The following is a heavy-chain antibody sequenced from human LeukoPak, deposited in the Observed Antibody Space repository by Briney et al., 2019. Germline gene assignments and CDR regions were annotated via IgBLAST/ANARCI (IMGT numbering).Heavy chain of an antibody. D-gene: IGHD4-17*01. Sequence: PSETLSLTCAVYGGSFSGYYWSWIRQPPGKGLEWIGEINHSGSTNYNPSLKSRVTISVDTSKNQFSLMLSSVTAADTAVYYCARARYGDYPYDYWGQGTLVTVSS. CDR2: INHSGST. CDR3: ARARYGDYPYDY. CDR1: GGSFSGYY. V-gene: IGHV4-34*01. J-gene: IGHJ4*02.